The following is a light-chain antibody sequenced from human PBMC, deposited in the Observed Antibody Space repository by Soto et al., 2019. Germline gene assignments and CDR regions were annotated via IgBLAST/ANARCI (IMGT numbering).Light chain of an antibody. CDR3: SSYGGSNTKV. J-gene: IGLJ1*01. CDR2: AVD. Sequence: QSVLTQPPSASGSPGQSVTISCTGTSNYVGDYDYVSWYQQHPGKAPRLIIYAVDKRPSGVPDRFSGSKSGNTASLTVSGLQADDEADYYCSSYGGSNTKVFGSGTKVTVL. V-gene: IGLV2-8*01. CDR1: SNYVGDYDY.